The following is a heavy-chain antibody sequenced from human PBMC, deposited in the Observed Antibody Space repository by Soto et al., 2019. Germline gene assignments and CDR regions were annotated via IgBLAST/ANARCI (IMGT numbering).Heavy chain of an antibody. CDR2: IIPIFGTA. V-gene: IGHV1-69*13. J-gene: IGHJ6*02. CDR3: ARGVLNIVVVTAYPLYYYVMVV. CDR1: ASTVSSYA. Sequence: SEKLGCKSSASTVSSYAISFGRQAPGQGLEWMGGIIPIFGTANYAQKFQGRVTITADESTSTAYMELRSLRSDDKAVYYCARGVLNIVVVTAYPLYYYVMVVWDQGTKATDSS. D-gene: IGHD2-21*02.